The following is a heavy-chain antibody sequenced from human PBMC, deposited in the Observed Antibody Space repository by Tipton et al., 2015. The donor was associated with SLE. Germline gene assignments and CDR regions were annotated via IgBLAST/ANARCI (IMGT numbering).Heavy chain of an antibody. CDR1: GASITSSDW. CDR3: ARWIPLTGINV. V-gene: IGHV4-4*02. CDR2: IHHRGST. J-gene: IGHJ6*02. D-gene: IGHD5-18*01. Sequence: TLSLTCAVSGASITSSDWWSWVRQPPGKGLEYIGEIHHRGSTNYKSSLRGRVTISVDKSKNQFSLKLTSVTAADTAVYHCARWIPLTGINVWGQGATVTVSS.